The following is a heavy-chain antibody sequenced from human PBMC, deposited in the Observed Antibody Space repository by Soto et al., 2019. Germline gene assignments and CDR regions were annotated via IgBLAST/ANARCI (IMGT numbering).Heavy chain of an antibody. D-gene: IGHD2-21*02. CDR1: GFTFSSYW. V-gene: IGHV3-74*01. CDR2: ISTDGSTT. Sequence: EVQLVESGGGLVQPGGSLRLSCAASGFTFSSYWMYWVRQAPGKGLVWVSRISTDGSTTNYADSVKGRFTISRDNAKNTLYLRMNSLRAEDTAVYYCAARVVTPFAYWGQGTLVTVSS. J-gene: IGHJ4*02. CDR3: AARVVTPFAY.